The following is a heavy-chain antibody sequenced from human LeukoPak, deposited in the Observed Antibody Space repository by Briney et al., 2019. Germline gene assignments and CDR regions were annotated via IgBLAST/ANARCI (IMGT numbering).Heavy chain of an antibody. CDR1: GGSISSGDYY. Sequence: PSQTLSLPCTVSGGSISSGDYYWSWIRQPPGKGLEWIGYIYYSGSTYYNPSLKSRVTISVDTSKNQFSLKLSSVTAADTAVYYCARDSVYCSSTSCYYYGMDVWGQGTTATVSS. V-gene: IGHV4-30-4*01. J-gene: IGHJ6*02. CDR2: IYYSGST. CDR3: ARDSVYCSSTSCYYYGMDV. D-gene: IGHD2-2*01.